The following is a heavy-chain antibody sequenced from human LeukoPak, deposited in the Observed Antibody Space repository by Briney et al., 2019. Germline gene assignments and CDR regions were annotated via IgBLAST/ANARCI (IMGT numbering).Heavy chain of an antibody. CDR1: GFTFSSYE. Sequence: GGSLRLSCAASGFTFSSYEMNWARQAPGKGLEWVSYISSSGSTIYYADSVKGRFTISRDNAKNSLYLQMNSLRAEDTAVYYCARPFYGDYRHDAFDIWGQGTMVTVSS. CDR2: ISSSGSTI. J-gene: IGHJ3*02. D-gene: IGHD4-17*01. CDR3: ARPFYGDYRHDAFDI. V-gene: IGHV3-48*03.